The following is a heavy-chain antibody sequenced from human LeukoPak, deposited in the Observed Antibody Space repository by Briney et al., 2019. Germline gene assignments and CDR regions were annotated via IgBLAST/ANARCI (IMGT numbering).Heavy chain of an antibody. CDR2: FDPEDDEA. V-gene: IGHV1-24*01. CDR1: GYSLSELS. Sequence: ASVKVSCKVSGYSLSELSIHWVRQAPGKGLEWTGGFDPEDDEAIYAQSLQGRVTMTEDTSTDTAYMELSGLTSDDAAVYYCARFSPYYDFWSGYYVANYYYYMDVWGKGTTVTVSS. CDR3: ARFSPYYDFWSGYYVANYYYYMDV. J-gene: IGHJ6*03. D-gene: IGHD3-3*01.